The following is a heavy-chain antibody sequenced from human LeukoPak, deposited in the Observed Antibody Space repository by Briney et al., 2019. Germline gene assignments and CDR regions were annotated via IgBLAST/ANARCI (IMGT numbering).Heavy chain of an antibody. CDR1: GYSFTSYW. Sequence: GESLKISRKGSGYSFTSYWIVWVRQMPGKGLEWIGIIYPGDSDTRYSPSFQGQVTISADKSISTAYLQWSSLKASDTAMYYCARLRTTVVTPRRYFDYWGQGTLVTVSS. D-gene: IGHD4-23*01. V-gene: IGHV5-51*01. CDR2: IYPGDSDT. J-gene: IGHJ4*02. CDR3: ARLRTTVVTPRRYFDY.